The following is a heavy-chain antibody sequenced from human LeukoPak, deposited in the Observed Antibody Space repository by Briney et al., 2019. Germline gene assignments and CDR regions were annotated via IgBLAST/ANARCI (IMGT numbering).Heavy chain of an antibody. Sequence: PSETLSHTCTVSGGSISSYYWSWIRQPPGKGLEWIGYIYYSGSTNYNPSLKSRVTISVDTSKNQFSLKLSSVTAADTAVYYCARDLRHYDSSGPFDYWGQGTLVTVSS. J-gene: IGHJ4*02. CDR2: IYYSGST. CDR1: GGSISSYY. CDR3: ARDLRHYDSSGPFDY. D-gene: IGHD3-22*01. V-gene: IGHV4-59*01.